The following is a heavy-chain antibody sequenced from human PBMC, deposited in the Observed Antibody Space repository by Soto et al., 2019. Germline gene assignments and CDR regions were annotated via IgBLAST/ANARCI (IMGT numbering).Heavy chain of an antibody. J-gene: IGHJ5*02. CDR1: GYSISSGYY. D-gene: IGHD2-15*01. V-gene: IGHV4-38-2*02. CDR3: ARESADGGSDNWFDP. CDR2: IYHSGST. Sequence: PSETLSLTCAVSGYSISSGYYWGWIRHPPGKGLEWIGSIYHSGSTYYNPSLKSRVTISVDTSKNQFSLKLSSVTAADTAVYYCARESADGGSDNWFDPWGQGTLVTVSS.